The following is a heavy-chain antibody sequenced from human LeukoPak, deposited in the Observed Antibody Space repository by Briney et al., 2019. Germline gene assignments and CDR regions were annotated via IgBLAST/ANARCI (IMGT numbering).Heavy chain of an antibody. J-gene: IGHJ4*02. V-gene: IGHV3-15*01. Sequence: YPGGSLRLSCAASGFTFSNAWMSWVRQAPGKGLEWVGRIKSKTDGGTTDYAAPVKGRFTISRDDSKNTLYLQMNSLKTEDTAVYYCTCVIRYFDWLLSRTGSLPLDYWGQGTLVTVSS. D-gene: IGHD3-9*01. CDR3: TCVIRYFDWLLSRTGSLPLDY. CDR2: IKSKTDGGTT. CDR1: GFTFSNAW.